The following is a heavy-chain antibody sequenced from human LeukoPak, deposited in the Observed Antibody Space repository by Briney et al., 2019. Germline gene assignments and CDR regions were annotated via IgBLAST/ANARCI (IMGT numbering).Heavy chain of an antibody. Sequence: RSSETLSLTCTVSGYSISSGYYWGWIRQPPGKGLEWIGSIFHSGSTYYNPSVKSRVTISVATTKNQFSLKLSSVTAADTAVYYCARVQHYGSGYYYDYMDVWGKGTTVTVSS. V-gene: IGHV4-38-2*02. D-gene: IGHD3-10*01. CDR3: ARVQHYGSGYYYDYMDV. CDR2: IFHSGST. CDR1: GYSISSGYY. J-gene: IGHJ6*03.